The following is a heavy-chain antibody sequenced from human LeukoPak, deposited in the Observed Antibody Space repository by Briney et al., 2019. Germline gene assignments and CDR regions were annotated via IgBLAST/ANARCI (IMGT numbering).Heavy chain of an antibody. D-gene: IGHD3-3*01. Sequence: KVSCKVSGYSFTSYWIGWVRQMPGKGLEWMGLIYPGDSDTRYSPSFQGQVTISADKSISTAYLQWSSLTASDTAMYYCARLAVDDFWSGYGYDPWGQGTLVTVSP. CDR2: IYPGDSDT. CDR3: ARLAVDDFWSGYGYDP. J-gene: IGHJ5*02. V-gene: IGHV5-51*01. CDR1: GYSFTSYW.